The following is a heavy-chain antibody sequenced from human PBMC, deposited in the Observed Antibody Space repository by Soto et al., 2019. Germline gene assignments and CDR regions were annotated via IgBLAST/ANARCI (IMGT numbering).Heavy chain of an antibody. CDR1: GDSISTVDYF. V-gene: IGHV4-30-4*01. Sequence: SETLSLTCSVSGDSISTVDYFWAWVRQPPGQALEYIGYIYKSATTYYNPSFESRVAISLDTSKSQFSLNVTSLTAADTAVYFCARGRYCLTGRCFPNWFDSWGQGTLVTVSS. J-gene: IGHJ5*01. D-gene: IGHD2-15*01. CDR2: IYKSATT. CDR3: ARGRYCLTGRCFPNWFDS.